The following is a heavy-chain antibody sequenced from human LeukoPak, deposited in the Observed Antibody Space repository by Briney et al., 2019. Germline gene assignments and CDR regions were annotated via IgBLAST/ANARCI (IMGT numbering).Heavy chain of an antibody. CDR3: ARDRKYSSGWHDLDYFDY. D-gene: IGHD6-19*01. CDR1: GYTFTSYD. Sequence: ASVKVSCKASGYTFTSYDINWVRQATGQGLEWMGWMNPNSGNTGYAQKFQGRVTMTRNTSISTAYMELSSLRSEDTAVYYCARDRKYSSGWHDLDYFDYWGQGTLVTVSS. V-gene: IGHV1-8*01. CDR2: MNPNSGNT. J-gene: IGHJ4*02.